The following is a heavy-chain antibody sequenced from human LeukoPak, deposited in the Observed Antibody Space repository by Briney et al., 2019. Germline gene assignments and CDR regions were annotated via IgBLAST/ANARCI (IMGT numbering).Heavy chain of an antibody. J-gene: IGHJ4*02. CDR2: INSDGSST. V-gene: IGHV3-74*01. D-gene: IGHD5-18*01. CDR1: GFTFSSYW. Sequence: GGSLRLSCAASGFTFSSYWMHWVRQAPGKGLVGVSRINSDGSSTSYADSVKGRFTISRDNAQNTLYLQMNSLRDEDTAVYYCPRWGWGCRYGKIDSWGQGILVTVSS. CDR3: PRWGWGCRYGKIDS.